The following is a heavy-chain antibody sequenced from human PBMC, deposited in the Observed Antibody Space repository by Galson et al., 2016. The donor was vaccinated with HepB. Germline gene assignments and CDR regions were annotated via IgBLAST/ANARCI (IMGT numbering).Heavy chain of an antibody. Sequence: SLRLSCAASGFAFDTYSMNWVRQSPAKGLEWVSSISRSSANIYYADSVKGRFTTSRDNSKNTLYLQMKSLRAEDTAVYYCAGAVGGYYAVYWGPGTLVTVSS. J-gene: IGHJ4*02. CDR3: AGAVGGYYAVY. CDR2: ISRSSANI. V-gene: IGHV3-21*04. CDR1: GFAFDTYS. D-gene: IGHD3-3*01.